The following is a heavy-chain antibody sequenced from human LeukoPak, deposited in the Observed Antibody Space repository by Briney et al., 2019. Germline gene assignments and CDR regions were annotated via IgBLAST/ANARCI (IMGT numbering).Heavy chain of an antibody. Sequence: GGSLRLSCAASGFMFSSYAMSWVRQAPGKGLEWVSGIGGSGSSTYYADSVKGRFTISRDNSKNTLYLQMNSLRAEDTAVYYCAKPLSRGVIVIPGIDYFDYWGQGTLVTVSS. CDR1: GFMFSSYA. V-gene: IGHV3-23*01. CDR3: AKPLSRGVIVIPGIDYFDY. J-gene: IGHJ4*02. D-gene: IGHD3-16*02. CDR2: IGGSGSST.